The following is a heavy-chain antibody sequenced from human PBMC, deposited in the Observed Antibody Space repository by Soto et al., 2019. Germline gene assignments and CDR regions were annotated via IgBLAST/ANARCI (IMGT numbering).Heavy chain of an antibody. Sequence: SETLSLTCTVSGASISVYSWSWIRQPPGKGLEWIGYIYYSGSTNYNPSLKSRVAISVDTSKNQFSLKLSSVTAADTAVYYCARSTDSSGSRFDYWGQGTQVTVSS. J-gene: IGHJ4*02. CDR2: IYYSGST. V-gene: IGHV4-59*01. CDR1: GASISVYS. D-gene: IGHD6-19*01. CDR3: ARSTDSSGSRFDY.